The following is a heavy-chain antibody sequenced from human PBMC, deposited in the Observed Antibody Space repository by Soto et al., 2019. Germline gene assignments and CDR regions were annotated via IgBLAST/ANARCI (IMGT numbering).Heavy chain of an antibody. V-gene: IGHV4-59*08. Sequence: PSETLSLTCTVSGGSISSYYWSWIRQPPGKGLEWIGYPYYSGSSIYNPSLKSRVTTSVNTSKRQFSLKLNSVTAADTATYYCAGHIPPHNGFDFWGPGTLVTVSS. CDR3: AGHIPPHNGFDF. CDR1: GGSISSYY. CDR2: PYYSGSS. J-gene: IGHJ4*02. D-gene: IGHD2-21*01.